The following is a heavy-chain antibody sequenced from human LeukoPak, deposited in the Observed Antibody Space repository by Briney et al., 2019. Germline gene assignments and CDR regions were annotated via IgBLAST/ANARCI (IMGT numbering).Heavy chain of an antibody. J-gene: IGHJ6*03. CDR3: SSPRVARGIIPMDV. V-gene: IGHV3-48*04. D-gene: IGHD3-10*01. CDR1: GFTFRSYS. CDR2: ISSSGTTI. Sequence: PGGSLRLSCAASGFTFRSYSMNWVRQAPGKGLEWVSYISSSGTTIYYADSVKGRFTVSRDNAKNSLYLQINSLRAEDTAVYYCSSPRVARGIIPMDVWGKGTTVTVSS.